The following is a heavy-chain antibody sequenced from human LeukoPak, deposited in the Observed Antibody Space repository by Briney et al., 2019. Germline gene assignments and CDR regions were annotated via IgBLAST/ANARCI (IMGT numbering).Heavy chain of an antibody. V-gene: IGHV4-61*02. CDR3: ARGPNFWSGYAGGRHYYMDV. Sequence: SETLSLTCTVSGGSISSGSYYWSWIRQPAGKGLEWIGRIYTSGSTNYNPSLKSRVTISVDTSKNQFSLKLSSVTAADTAVYYCARGPNFWSGYAGGRHYYMDVWGKGTTVTVSS. D-gene: IGHD3-3*01. J-gene: IGHJ6*03. CDR1: GGSISSGSYY. CDR2: IYTSGST.